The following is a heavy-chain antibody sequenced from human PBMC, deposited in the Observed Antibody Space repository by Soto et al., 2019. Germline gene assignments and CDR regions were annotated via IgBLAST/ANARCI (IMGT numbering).Heavy chain of an antibody. V-gene: IGHV3-23*01. CDR1: GFTFSSYA. D-gene: IGHD6-19*01. CDR3: ANALGIAVAGTFRAYYYYGMDV. Sequence: GGSLRLSCAASGFTFSSYAMSWVRQAPGKGLEWVSAISGSGGSTYYADSVKGRFTISRDNSKNTLYLQMNSLRAEDTAVYYCANALGIAVAGTFRAYYYYGMDVWGQGTTVTVSS. CDR2: ISGSGGST. J-gene: IGHJ6*02.